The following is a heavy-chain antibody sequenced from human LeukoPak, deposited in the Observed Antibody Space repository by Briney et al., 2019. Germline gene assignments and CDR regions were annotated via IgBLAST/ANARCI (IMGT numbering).Heavy chain of an antibody. CDR1: GGTFSSYA. D-gene: IGHD1-1*01. J-gene: IGHJ4*02. V-gene: IGHV1-69*05. CDR2: IIPIFGTA. CDR3: ASRRTTGTTRPVDY. Sequence: SVKVSCKASGGTFSSYAISWVRQAPGQGLEWMGGIIPIFGTANYAQKFQGRVTITTDESTSTAYLELSSLRSEDTAVYYCASRRTTGTTRPVDYWGQGTLVTVSS.